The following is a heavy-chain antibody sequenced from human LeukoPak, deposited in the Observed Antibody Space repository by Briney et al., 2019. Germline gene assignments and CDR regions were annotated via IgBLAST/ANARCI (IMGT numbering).Heavy chain of an antibody. CDR2: IWYDGSNR. Sequence: PGRSLRLXCAASGFTFSSYGMQWVRQAPGKGLESVAVIWYDGSNRYYADSVKGRFTISRDNSKNTLYLQMNSLRAEDTAVYYCAKPVYSSGWYIDYWGQGTLVTVSS. V-gene: IGHV3-33*06. CDR1: GFTFSSYG. CDR3: AKPVYSSGWYIDY. J-gene: IGHJ4*02. D-gene: IGHD6-19*01.